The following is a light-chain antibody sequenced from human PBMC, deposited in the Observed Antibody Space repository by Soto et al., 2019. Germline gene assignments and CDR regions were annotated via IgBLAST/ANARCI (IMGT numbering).Light chain of an antibody. CDR3: QKYNISPLA. V-gene: IGKV1-27*01. Sequence: DIQMTQSPSSLSASVGDRVTITCRASQGISNYLAWYQQKRGKVPELLIYDASTLHSSVPSRFIGSGSGTDFSLTITSLQPEDVATYYYQKYNISPLAFGQGTRLEIK. CDR1: QGISNY. CDR2: DAS. J-gene: IGKJ5*01.